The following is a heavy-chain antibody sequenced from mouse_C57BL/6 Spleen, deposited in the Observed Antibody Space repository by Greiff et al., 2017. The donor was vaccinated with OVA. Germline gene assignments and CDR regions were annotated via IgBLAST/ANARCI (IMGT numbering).Heavy chain of an antibody. V-gene: IGHV1-69*01. CDR1: GYTFTSYW. CDR3: ARPVEGGNAMDY. Sequence: QVQLQQPGAELVMPGASVKLSCKASGYTFTSYWMHWVKQRPGQSLEWIGEIDPSDSYTNYNQKFKGKSTLTVDKSSSTAYMQLSSLTSEDSAVYYCARPVEGGNAMDYWGQGTSVTVSS. CDR2: IDPSDSYT. J-gene: IGHJ4*01. D-gene: IGHD1-1*01.